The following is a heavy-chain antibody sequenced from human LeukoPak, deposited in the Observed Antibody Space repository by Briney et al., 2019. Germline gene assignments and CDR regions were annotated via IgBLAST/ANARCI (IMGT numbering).Heavy chain of an antibody. J-gene: IGHJ6*02. Sequence: GASVKVSCKASGYTFTSYDINWVRQATGQGLEWMGWMNPNSGNTGYAQKFQGRVTMTRNTSISTAYMELSSLRSEDTAVYYCARSRPLLEHYYYYYGMDVWGQGTTVTVSS. CDR3: ARSRPLLEHYYYYYGMDV. D-gene: IGHD3-3*01. V-gene: IGHV1-8*01. CDR1: GYTFTSYD. CDR2: MNPNSGNT.